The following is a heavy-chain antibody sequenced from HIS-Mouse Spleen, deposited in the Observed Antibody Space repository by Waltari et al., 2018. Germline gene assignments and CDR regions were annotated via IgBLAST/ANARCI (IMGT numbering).Heavy chain of an antibody. Sequence: QVQLVESGGGVVQPGRSLRLSCAASGFTCSSYGMPWVRQAPGKGLEWVAVISYDGSNKYYADSVKGRFTISRDNSKNTLYLQMNSLRAEDTAVYYCAKASSGWLDYWGQGTLVTVSS. D-gene: IGHD6-19*01. CDR1: GFTCSSYG. J-gene: IGHJ4*02. CDR3: AKASSGWLDY. V-gene: IGHV3-30*18. CDR2: ISYDGSNK.